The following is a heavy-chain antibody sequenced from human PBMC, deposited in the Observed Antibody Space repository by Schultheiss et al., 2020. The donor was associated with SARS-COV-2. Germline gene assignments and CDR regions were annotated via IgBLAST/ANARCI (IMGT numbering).Heavy chain of an antibody. J-gene: IGHJ6*02. D-gene: IGHD6-19*01. CDR1: GFIFSDYA. CDR3: AKRLGYSSGWCMDV. Sequence: GGSLRLSCAASGFIFSDYAMNWVRQAPGKGLEWVSHIGGGEGRAYYADSVKGRFTSSRDNAKNSLHLQMNSLRAEDTAVYYCAKRLGYSSGWCMDVWGQGTTVTVSS. CDR2: IGGGEGRA. V-gene: IGHV3-23*01.